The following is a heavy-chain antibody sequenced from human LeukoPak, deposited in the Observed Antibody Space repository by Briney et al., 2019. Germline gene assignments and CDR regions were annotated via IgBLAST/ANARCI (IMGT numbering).Heavy chain of an antibody. Sequence: PGGSLRLSRAASGFSFSSYAMHWVRQAPGKGLEWVSAIWYDGSNKFYADSVKGRFTISRDSSKNTLFLQMNGLRAEDTAVYYCAKSGPDLGDLPSEYYFDFWGQGTLVTVSS. D-gene: IGHD4-17*01. CDR3: AKSGPDLGDLPSEYYFDF. CDR1: GFSFSSYA. J-gene: IGHJ4*02. CDR2: IWYDGSNK. V-gene: IGHV3-33*06.